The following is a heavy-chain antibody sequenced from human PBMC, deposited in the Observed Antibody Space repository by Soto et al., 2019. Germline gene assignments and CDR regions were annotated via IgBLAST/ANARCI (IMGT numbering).Heavy chain of an antibody. CDR1: GYSFTSYW. V-gene: IGHV5-51*01. Sequence: VESLKISCKGSGYSFTSYWIGWVRQMPWKGLEWMGIIYPGDSDTRYSPSFQGQVTISADKSISTAYLQWSSLKASDTAMYYCARTDGYKYYYYGMDVWGQGTTVTVSS. J-gene: IGHJ6*02. D-gene: IGHD5-12*01. CDR2: IYPGDSDT. CDR3: ARTDGYKYYYYGMDV.